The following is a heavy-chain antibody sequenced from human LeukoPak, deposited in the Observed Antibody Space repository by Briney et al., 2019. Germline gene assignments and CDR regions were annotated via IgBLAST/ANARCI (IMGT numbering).Heavy chain of an antibody. J-gene: IGHJ4*02. CDR2: INPNSGGT. CDR3: ARWNSGSHSYYFDY. Sequence: GASVKVSCKASGYTFTGYYMEWVRQAPGQGLEWMGWINPNSGGTNYAQKFQGRVTMTRDTSISTAYMEVSRLRSDDTAVYYCARWNSGSHSYYFDYWGQGTLVTVSS. V-gene: IGHV1-2*02. CDR1: GYTFTGYY. D-gene: IGHD1-26*01.